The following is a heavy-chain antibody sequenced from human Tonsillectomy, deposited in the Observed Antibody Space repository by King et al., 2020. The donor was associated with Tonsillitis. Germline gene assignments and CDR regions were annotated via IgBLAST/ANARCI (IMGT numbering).Heavy chain of an antibody. Sequence: VQLVESGGGVVQPGRALRLSCAASGFTFSRYAIHWVRQAPGKGLEWVAVISYDGSNKYYADSVKGRFTISRENSKNTRYLQINSLRAEDTAVYYCARDHYYDSSDYYSTFDYWGQGTLVTVSS. CDR1: GFTFSRYA. CDR2: ISYDGSNK. D-gene: IGHD3-22*01. J-gene: IGHJ4*02. CDR3: ARDHYYDSSDYYSTFDY. V-gene: IGHV3-30*01.